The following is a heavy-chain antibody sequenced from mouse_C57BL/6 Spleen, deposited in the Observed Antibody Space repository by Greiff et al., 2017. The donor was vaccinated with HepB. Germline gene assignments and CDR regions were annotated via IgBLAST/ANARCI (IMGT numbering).Heavy chain of an antibody. D-gene: IGHD3-3*01. CDR2: IWSGGST. CDR1: GFSLTSYG. CDR3: ARRDPYAMDY. V-gene: IGHV2-2*01. Sequence: QVQLKQSGPGLVQPSQSLSITCTVSGFSLTSYGVHWARQSPGKGLEWLGVIWSGGSTDYNAAFISRLSISKDNSKSQVFFKMNSLQADDTAIYYCARRDPYAMDYWGQGTSVTVSS. J-gene: IGHJ4*01.